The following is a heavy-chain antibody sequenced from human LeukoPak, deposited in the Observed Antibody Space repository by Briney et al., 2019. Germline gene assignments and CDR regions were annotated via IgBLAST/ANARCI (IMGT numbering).Heavy chain of an antibody. V-gene: IGHV4-38-2*02. J-gene: IGHJ4*02. CDR2: IYHSGST. CDR3: ARLGWDYYDSSGDY. D-gene: IGHD3-22*01. CDR1: GYSISSGYY. Sequence: SETLSLTCTVSGYSISSGYYWGWIRQPSGKGLEWIGSIYHSGSTYYNPSLKSRVTISVDTSKNQFSLKLSSVTAADTAVYYCARLGWDYYDSSGDYWGQGTLVTVSS.